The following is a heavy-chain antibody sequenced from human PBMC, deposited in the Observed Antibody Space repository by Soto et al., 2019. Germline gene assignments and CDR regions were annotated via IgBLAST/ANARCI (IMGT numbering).Heavy chain of an antibody. D-gene: IGHD4-17*01. CDR1: GFTFTNAW. CDR3: AKGHDYGDYTLDY. V-gene: IGHV3-15*07. CDR2: IKSNIHGGTT. Sequence: PGGSLRLSCAASGFTFTNAWMNWVRQAPGKGLEWVGRIKSNIHGGTTDYGGPVKGRFTISRDDSKNTLYLQLNSLKTEDTAVYFCAKGHDYGDYTLDYWGQGTLVTVSS. J-gene: IGHJ4*02.